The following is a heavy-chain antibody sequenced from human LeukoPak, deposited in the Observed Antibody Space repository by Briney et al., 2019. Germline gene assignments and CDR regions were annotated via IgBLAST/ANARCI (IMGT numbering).Heavy chain of an antibody. D-gene: IGHD3-10*01. CDR2: IFSSGST. CDR3: GRQQGYYGSDQGMDV. CDR1: GASISSSPYY. V-gene: IGHV4-39*01. J-gene: IGHJ6*02. Sequence: PSETLSLTCAVSGASISSSPYYWGWIRQPPGKGLEWIGSIFSSGSTYYNPSLKTRVTISVDTSKNRVSLKLSSVTAADMAVYYCGRQQGYYGSDQGMDVWGQGTTVTVSS.